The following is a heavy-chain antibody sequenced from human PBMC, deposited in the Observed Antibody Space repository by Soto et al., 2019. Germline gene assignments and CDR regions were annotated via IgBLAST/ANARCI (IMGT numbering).Heavy chain of an antibody. CDR3: ARETAGVTAAMGGGYYYGMDV. Sequence: QVQLVQSGAEVKKPGSSVKVSCKASGGTFSNYAITWVRQAPGQGLEWMGGIIPFFVTANYAQKFQGRVTITADESTSRAYVEVSSLTSEETGVYFCARETAGVTAAMGGGYYYGMDVWGQGTTVTVSS. D-gene: IGHD2-2*01. J-gene: IGHJ6*02. CDR1: GGTFSNYA. CDR2: IIPFFVTA. V-gene: IGHV1-69*12.